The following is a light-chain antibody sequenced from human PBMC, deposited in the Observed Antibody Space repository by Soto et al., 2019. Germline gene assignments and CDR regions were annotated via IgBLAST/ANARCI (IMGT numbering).Light chain of an antibody. CDR2: DVS. CDR3: SSYTTSTLGVL. CDR1: SSDVGGHNY. V-gene: IGLV2-14*01. Sequence: QSALTQPASVSGSPRQSITISCTGTSSDVGGHNYVSWYQQHPGKAPKLMIYDVSNRPSGVSNRFSGSKSGNTASLTISGLQADDEADYYCSSYTTSTLGVLFGGGTKVTVL. J-gene: IGLJ2*01.